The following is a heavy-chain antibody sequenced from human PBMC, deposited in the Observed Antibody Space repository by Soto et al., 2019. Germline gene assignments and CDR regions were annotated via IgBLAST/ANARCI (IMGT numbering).Heavy chain of an antibody. CDR3: AKVRYSSPMGYYYGMDV. V-gene: IGHV1-69*01. Sequence: QVQLEQSGGEVKKPGSSVKVSCKASRVTFSKSIVTWVRQAPGLALEWVGGIIPIFGTANYAQKFQGRVTITADESTSTSYMEVNNLRSEDTAVYYCAKVRYSSPMGYYYGMDVWGQGTTVTVSS. J-gene: IGHJ6*02. CDR1: RVTFSKSI. CDR2: IIPIFGTA. D-gene: IGHD6-19*01.